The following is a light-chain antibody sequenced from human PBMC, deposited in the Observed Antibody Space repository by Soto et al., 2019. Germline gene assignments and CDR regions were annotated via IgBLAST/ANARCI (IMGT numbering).Light chain of an antibody. Sequence: EIVLNQSPGAVSLSPGERATLSCRASQSVTTQLAWYQQKPGQAPRLIIHGASSRATGVPDRITGSGSGTDFTLSISRLEPEDFAVYYCQQYGGSTRTFGQGTKVDI. J-gene: IGKJ1*01. CDR3: QQYGGSTRT. CDR1: QSVTTQ. V-gene: IGKV3-20*01. CDR2: GAS.